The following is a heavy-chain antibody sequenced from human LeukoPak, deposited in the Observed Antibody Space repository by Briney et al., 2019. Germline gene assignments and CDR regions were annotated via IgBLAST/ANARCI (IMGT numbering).Heavy chain of an antibody. Sequence: GRSLSLSCAAAGFFFTIYRISWVRQAAGEWLEWDSFIASDHDSIYYADSVKGRFAISRDNPKKSLYLQINSLRAEDTAVYYCARGVTVTGGGFDYWGQGTMVTVSS. V-gene: IGHV3-48*01. CDR2: IASDHDSI. D-gene: IGHD6-19*01. J-gene: IGHJ4*02. CDR3: ARGVTVTGGGFDY. CDR1: GFFFTIYR.